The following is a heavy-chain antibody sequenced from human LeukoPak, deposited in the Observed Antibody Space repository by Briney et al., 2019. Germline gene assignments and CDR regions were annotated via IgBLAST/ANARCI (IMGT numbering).Heavy chain of an antibody. Sequence: GGSLRLSCAASGFTFSSYGMHWVRQAPGKGLEWVAVIWYDGSNKYYADSVKGRFTISRDNSKNTLYLQMNSLRAEDTAVYYCARGPSVTTFALGGYMDVWGKGTTVTVSS. CDR1: GFTFSSYG. CDR3: ARGPSVTTFALGGYMDV. CDR2: IWYDGSNK. D-gene: IGHD4-17*01. J-gene: IGHJ6*03. V-gene: IGHV3-33*01.